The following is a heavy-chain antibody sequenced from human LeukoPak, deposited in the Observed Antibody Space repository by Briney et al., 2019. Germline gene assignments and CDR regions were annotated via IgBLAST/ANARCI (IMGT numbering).Heavy chain of an antibody. Sequence: GGSLRLSCAASGFTFSNFGMHWVRQAPGKGLEWVAFIRYDGSNKYYADSVKGRFTISRDNSKNTLYLQMNSLRVEDTAVYYCARGIQIDYWGQRTLVTVSS. CDR2: IRYDGSNK. CDR3: ARGIQIDY. CDR1: GFTFSNFG. D-gene: IGHD6-13*01. V-gene: IGHV3-30*02. J-gene: IGHJ4*02.